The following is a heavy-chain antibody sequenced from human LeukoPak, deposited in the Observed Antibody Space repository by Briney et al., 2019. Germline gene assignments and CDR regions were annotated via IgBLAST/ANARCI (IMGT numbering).Heavy chain of an antibody. CDR1: GFTVSSNY. Sequence: GGSLSLSCAASGFTVSSNYMSWVRQAPGKGLEWVANIKHDGSEKYYVDSVRGRFTISGDNAKNSLYLQMNSLRAEDTDVYYCASELERRIVARADYWGQGNLVTVSA. CDR2: IKHDGSEK. V-gene: IGHV3-7*01. J-gene: IGHJ4*02. CDR3: ASELERRIVARADY. D-gene: IGHD1-1*01.